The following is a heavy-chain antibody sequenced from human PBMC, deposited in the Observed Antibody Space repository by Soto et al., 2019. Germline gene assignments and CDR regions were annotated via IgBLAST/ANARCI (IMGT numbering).Heavy chain of an antibody. CDR3: AKAGRVGGTFDP. CDR2: ISGSGGST. Sequence: PGGSLRLSCAASGFTFSSYAMSWVRQAPGKGLEWVSAISGSGGSTYYADSVKGRFTISRDNSRSTLYLQMNSLRAEDTAVYYCAKAGRVGGTFDPWGQGTLVTVSS. CDR1: GFTFSSYA. J-gene: IGHJ5*02. V-gene: IGHV3-23*01. D-gene: IGHD1-26*01.